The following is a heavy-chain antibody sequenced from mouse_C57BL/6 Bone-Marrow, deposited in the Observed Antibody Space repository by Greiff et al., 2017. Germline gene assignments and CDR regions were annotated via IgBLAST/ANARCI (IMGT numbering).Heavy chain of an antibody. CDR1: GYAFTNYL. Sequence: QVHVKQSGAELVRPGTSVKVSCKASGYAFTNYLIEWVKQRPGQGLEWIGVINPGSGGTNYNEKFKGKATLTADKSSSTAYMQLSSLTSEDSAVYFCARRNYYGSSYFDYWGQGTTLTVSS. V-gene: IGHV1-54*01. D-gene: IGHD1-1*01. CDR3: ARRNYYGSSYFDY. CDR2: INPGSGGT. J-gene: IGHJ2*01.